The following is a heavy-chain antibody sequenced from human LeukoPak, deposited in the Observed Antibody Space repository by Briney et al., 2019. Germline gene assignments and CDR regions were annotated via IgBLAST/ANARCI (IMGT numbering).Heavy chain of an antibody. D-gene: IGHD3-10*01. J-gene: IGHJ6*02. CDR2: ISGSGGST. Sequence: WGSLRLSCVASGITFNNYAVSWVRQAPGKGLEWVSAISGSGGSTYYADSVKGRFTISRDNSKNSLYLQMNSLRAEDTAMYYCARGITMVRGVIMEIYGMDVWGQGTTVTVSS. CDR3: ARGITMVRGVIMEIYGMDV. CDR1: GITFNNYA. V-gene: IGHV3-23*01.